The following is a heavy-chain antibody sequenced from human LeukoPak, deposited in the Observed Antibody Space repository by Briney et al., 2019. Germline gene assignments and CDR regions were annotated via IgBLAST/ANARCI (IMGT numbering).Heavy chain of an antibody. V-gene: IGHV3-48*04. D-gene: IGHD1-26*01. CDR3: ARDRGGSYSAIDY. CDR2: ISSSSSTI. J-gene: IGHJ4*02. Sequence: GGSLRLSCAASGFTFSSYSMNWVRQAPGKGLEWVSFISSSSSTIYFADSVKGRFTISRDNAKNSLYLQMNSLRAEDTAVYYCARDRGGSYSAIDYWGQGTLVTVSS. CDR1: GFTFSSYS.